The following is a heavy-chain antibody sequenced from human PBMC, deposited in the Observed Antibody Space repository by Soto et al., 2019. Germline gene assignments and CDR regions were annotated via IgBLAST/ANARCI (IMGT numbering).Heavy chain of an antibody. V-gene: IGHV4-59*01. D-gene: IGHD1-1*01. CDR1: GGSISSYY. Sequence: SETLSLTCXVSGGSISSYYWSWIRQPPGKGLEWIGYIYYSGSTNYNPSLKSRVTISVDTSKNQFSLKLSSVTAADTAVYYCARDLRNPGTYSWFDPWGQGTLVTVSS. CDR3: ARDLRNPGTYSWFDP. CDR2: IYYSGST. J-gene: IGHJ5*02.